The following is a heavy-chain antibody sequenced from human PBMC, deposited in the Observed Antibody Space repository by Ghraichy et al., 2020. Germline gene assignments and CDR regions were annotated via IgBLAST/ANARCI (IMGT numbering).Heavy chain of an antibody. V-gene: IGHV3-74*01. CDR3: AWEAGVAAAA. CDR2: IHSDGTTT. D-gene: IGHD6-13*01. Sequence: GGSLRLSCAGSGFAYSSYWMHWVRQPPGKGLMWVSRIHSDGTTTSYADSVRGRFIVSRDNAKNTVYLQMNSLRPEDTAVYYCAWEAGVAAAAWGQGTLVTISS. CDR1: GFAYSSYW. J-gene: IGHJ5*02.